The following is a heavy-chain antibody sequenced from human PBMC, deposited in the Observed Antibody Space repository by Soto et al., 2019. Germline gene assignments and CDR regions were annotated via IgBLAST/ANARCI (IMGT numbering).Heavy chain of an antibody. J-gene: IGHJ6*03. Sequence: NPSETLSLTCTVSGGSISSGGYYWSWIRQHPGKGLEWIGYIYYSGSTYYNPSLKSRVTISVDTSKNQFSLKLSSVTAADTAVYYCARSKINGEYYYYYCMDVWGKGTTVTVSS. CDR2: IYYSGST. V-gene: IGHV4-31*03. CDR1: GGSISSGGYY. CDR3: ARSKINGEYYYYYCMDV.